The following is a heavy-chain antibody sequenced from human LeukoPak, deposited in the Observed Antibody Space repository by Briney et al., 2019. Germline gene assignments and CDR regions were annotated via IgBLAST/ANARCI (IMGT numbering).Heavy chain of an antibody. V-gene: IGHV1-2*02. Sequence: ASVKVSCKASGYTFTDYYIHWVRQAPGQGLEWMGWINPDSGGINYAQKFQGRVAMTRDTSISTAYMELSRLRSDDTAVYYCARDGQDCTRSACYTVYWGRGTLVTVSS. D-gene: IGHD2-8*01. CDR2: INPDSGGI. CDR1: GYTFTDYY. CDR3: ARDGQDCTRSACYTVY. J-gene: IGHJ4*02.